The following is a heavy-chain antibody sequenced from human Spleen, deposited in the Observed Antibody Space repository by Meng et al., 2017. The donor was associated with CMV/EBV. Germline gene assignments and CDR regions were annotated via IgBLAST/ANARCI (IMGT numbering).Heavy chain of an antibody. D-gene: IGHD3-3*01. CDR3: AKSGGLEWLFADY. J-gene: IGHJ4*02. CDR2: ISGSGGST. Sequence: GGSLRLSCAASGFTFSTYNMHWVRQAPGKGLEWVSAISGSGGSTYYADSVKGRFTISRDNSKNTLYLQMNSLRAEDTAVYYCAKSGGLEWLFADYWGQGTLVTVSS. V-gene: IGHV3-23*01. CDR1: GFTFSTYN.